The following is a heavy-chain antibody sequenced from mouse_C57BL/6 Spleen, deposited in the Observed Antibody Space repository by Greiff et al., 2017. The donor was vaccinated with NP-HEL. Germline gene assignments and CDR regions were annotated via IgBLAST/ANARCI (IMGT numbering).Heavy chain of an antibody. Sequence: QVQLQQPGAELVKPGASVKVSCKASGYTFTSYWMHWVKQRPGQGLEWIGRINPGNGDTNYTQKFKGKATLTVDKSSSTAYMQLSSLTSEDSAVYYCASCCYGYFAYWGQGTLVTVSA. D-gene: IGHD1-2*01. V-gene: IGHV1-74*01. J-gene: IGHJ3*01. CDR1: GYTFTSYW. CDR2: INPGNGDT. CDR3: ASCCYGYFAY.